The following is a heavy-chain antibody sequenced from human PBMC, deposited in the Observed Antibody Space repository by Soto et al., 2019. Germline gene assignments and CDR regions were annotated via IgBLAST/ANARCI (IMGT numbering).Heavy chain of an antibody. CDR1: GGSISSGGYY. Sequence: PSETLTLTCTVSGGSISSGGYYWSWIRQHKGKGLEWTGYIYYSGSTYYDPFLKSRVTISVDTSKNQFSLKLGSVTAADTAVYFCAGGFNEAPVVGDYWGQGTPVTVSS. CDR3: AGGFNEAPVVGDY. CDR2: IYYSGST. D-gene: IGHD1-1*01. V-gene: IGHV4-31*03. J-gene: IGHJ4*02.